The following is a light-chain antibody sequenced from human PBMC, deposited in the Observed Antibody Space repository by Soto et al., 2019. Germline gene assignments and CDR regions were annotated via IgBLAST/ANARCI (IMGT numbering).Light chain of an antibody. V-gene: IGLV7-43*01. Sequence: QAVVTQEPSLTVSPGGTVTLTCASSTGPVTSDYYPNWFQQKPGQAPRALIYSTTKKHSWTPARFSGSLLGGKAALTLSGGQREDDADYCCLLFYGAAVVFAGGTNLT. J-gene: IGLJ2*01. CDR1: TGPVTSDYY. CDR3: LLFYGAAVV. CDR2: STT.